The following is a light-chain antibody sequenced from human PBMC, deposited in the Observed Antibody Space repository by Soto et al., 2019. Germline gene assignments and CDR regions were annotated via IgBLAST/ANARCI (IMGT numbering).Light chain of an antibody. J-gene: IGKJ5*01. V-gene: IGKV3-15*01. CDR3: QQYNSWPPIT. CDR2: DAS. Sequence: EVVMTQSPATLSVSPGERYTLSCMASESVSRNLAWYQQKPGQAPRLLIYDASTRATGIPDRFSGGGSGTEFTLTISSLQSEDFVVYYCQQYNSWPPITFGQGTRLEIK. CDR1: ESVSRN.